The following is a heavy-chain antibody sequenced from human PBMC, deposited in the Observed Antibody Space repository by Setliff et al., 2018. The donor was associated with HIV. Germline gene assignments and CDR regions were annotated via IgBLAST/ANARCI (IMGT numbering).Heavy chain of an antibody. D-gene: IGHD3-3*01. CDR2: IKWDGSYT. J-gene: IGHJ3*02. CDR1: GFTFDDHA. CDR3: AKSTGTSHASFSFEI. V-gene: IGHV3-20*04. Sequence: GVLRLSCAASGFTFDDHAMAWVRQAPGKGLEWISSIKWDGSYTYYADSVLGRFTISRDNDKNSLYLQMNSLRAEDTAVYYCAKSTGTSHASFSFEIWGQGTMVTVSS.